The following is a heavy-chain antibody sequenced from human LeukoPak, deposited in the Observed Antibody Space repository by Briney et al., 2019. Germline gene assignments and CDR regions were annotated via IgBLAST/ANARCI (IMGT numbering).Heavy chain of an antibody. CDR3: ATHTNYYGSGSPYNDY. J-gene: IGHJ4*02. D-gene: IGHD3-10*01. CDR2: ISYDGSNK. Sequence: GRSLRPSCAASGFTFSSYGMHWVRQAPGKGLEWVAVISYDGSNKYYADSVKGRLTISRDNSKNTLYLQMNSLRAEDTAVYYCATHTNYYGSGSPYNDYWGQGTRFTVSS. V-gene: IGHV3-30*03. CDR1: GFTFSSYG.